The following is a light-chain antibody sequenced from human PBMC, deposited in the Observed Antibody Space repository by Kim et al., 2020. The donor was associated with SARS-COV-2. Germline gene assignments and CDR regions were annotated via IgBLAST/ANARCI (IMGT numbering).Light chain of an antibody. CDR2: KDS. J-gene: IGLJ3*02. CDR3: YSATDDNWV. Sequence: SVSAGQTVTITCSVDVLTKKYARWLQQKPGQAPVVLIYKDSERPSGIPERFSGSSSGATVTLTISGAQVEDEADYYCYSATDDNWVFGGGTQLTVL. V-gene: IGLV3-27*01. CDR1: VLTKKY.